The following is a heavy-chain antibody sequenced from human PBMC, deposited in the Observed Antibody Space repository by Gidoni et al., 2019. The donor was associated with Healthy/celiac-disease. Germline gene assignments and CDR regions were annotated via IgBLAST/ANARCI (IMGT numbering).Heavy chain of an antibody. CDR3: ARLQSVGSGWDY. CDR1: GGSISSSSYY. Sequence: QLQLQESGPGLVKPSETLSLTCTVPGGSISSSSYYWGWIRQPPGKGLEWIGSIYYSGSTYYNPSLKSRVTISVDTSKNQFSLKLSSVTAADTAVYYCARLQSVGSGWDYWGQGTLVTVSS. V-gene: IGHV4-39*01. D-gene: IGHD6-19*01. CDR2: IYYSGST. J-gene: IGHJ4*02.